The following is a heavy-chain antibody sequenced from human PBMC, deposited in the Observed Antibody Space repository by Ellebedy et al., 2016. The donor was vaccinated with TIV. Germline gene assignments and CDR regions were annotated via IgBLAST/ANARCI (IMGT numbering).Heavy chain of an antibody. CDR3: ARDRAVGTMDAFDI. CDR1: GFSFSNYA. D-gene: IGHD6-19*01. J-gene: IGHJ3*02. CDR2: ISGSGDT. V-gene: IGHV3-23*01. Sequence: GESLKISCAAPGFSFSNYAISWVRQAPGKGLEWVSSISGSGDTDYADSVKGRFTISRDNSKNTLFLQMNSLRAEDTAVDYCARDRAVGTMDAFDIWGQGTMVTVSS.